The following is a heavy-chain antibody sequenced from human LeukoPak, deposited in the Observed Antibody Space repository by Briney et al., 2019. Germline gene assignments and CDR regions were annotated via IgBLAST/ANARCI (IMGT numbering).Heavy chain of an antibody. CDR1: GFTFEDYA. CDR2: ISWDGGSA. D-gene: IGHD3-16*01. CDR3: AKVKLGYYYYYGMDV. V-gene: IGHV3-43D*03. Sequence: HSGGSLRLSCAASGFTFEDYAMHWVRQAPGKGLQWVSLISWDGGSAYYTDSVKGRFTISRDNGKNFLYLQMNSLRVEDTALYYCAKVKLGYYYYYGMDVWGRGTPVTVSS. J-gene: IGHJ6*02.